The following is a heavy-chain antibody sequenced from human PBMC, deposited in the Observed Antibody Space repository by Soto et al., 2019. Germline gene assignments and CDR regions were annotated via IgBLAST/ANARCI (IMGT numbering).Heavy chain of an antibody. J-gene: IGHJ4*02. CDR1: RYTFKSHG. Sequence: PEGSLRLSCAASRYTFKSHGLSWVRQAPGKGLEWVSTIDSSGVNTHYADSVKGRFTISRDNSRNTLHLQMHDLGADDTALYYCVSWVSAHFDYWGQGTVVTVSS. V-gene: IGHV3-23*01. CDR3: VSWVSAHFDY. CDR2: IDSSGVNT. D-gene: IGHD3-16*01.